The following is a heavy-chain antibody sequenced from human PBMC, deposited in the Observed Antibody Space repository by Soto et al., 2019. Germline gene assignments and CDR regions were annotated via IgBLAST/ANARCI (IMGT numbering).Heavy chain of an antibody. CDR1: GFTFSSYA. J-gene: IGHJ5*02. CDR2: ISGSDDST. D-gene: IGHD1-1*01. Sequence: EVQLLESGGGLVQPGESLRLSCAASGFTFSSYAMSWVRQAPGKGLEWVSVISGSDDSTYYADSVKGRFTISRDNSKNTLYLQMNSLRADDTTVYFCARDWKGAEGFDPWVQGTLVTVSS. V-gene: IGHV3-23*01. CDR3: ARDWKGAEGFDP.